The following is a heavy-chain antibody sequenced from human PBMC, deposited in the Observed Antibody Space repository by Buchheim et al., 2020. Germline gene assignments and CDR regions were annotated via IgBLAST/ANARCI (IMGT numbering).Heavy chain of an antibody. D-gene: IGHD3-22*01. CDR2: IYYSGST. V-gene: IGHV4-31*03. J-gene: IGHJ4*02. Sequence: QVQLQESGPGLVKPSQTLSLTCTVSGGSISSGGYYWSWIRQHPGKGLEWIGYIYYSGSTYYNPSLKSRVTISVDTSKNQFSLKLSSVTAADTAVYYCARVPHSRVGLRPPYYYDSSGEVDYWGQGTL. CDR1: GGSISSGGYY. CDR3: ARVPHSRVGLRPPYYYDSSGEVDY.